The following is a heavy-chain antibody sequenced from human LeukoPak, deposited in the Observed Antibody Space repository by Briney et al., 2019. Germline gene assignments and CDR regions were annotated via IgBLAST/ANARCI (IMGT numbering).Heavy chain of an antibody. D-gene: IGHD6-19*01. Sequence: GGSLRLSCAASGFTFSNYAMRWVRQAPGKGLEWVSTITGSGDTTYYADSVKGRFTISRDNSKNTLYLQMNSLRAEDTAVYYCAQGGPKRQYYFHYWGLGTLVTISS. J-gene: IGHJ4*02. CDR3: AQGGPKRQYYFHY. V-gene: IGHV3-23*01. CDR2: ITGSGDTT. CDR1: GFTFSNYA.